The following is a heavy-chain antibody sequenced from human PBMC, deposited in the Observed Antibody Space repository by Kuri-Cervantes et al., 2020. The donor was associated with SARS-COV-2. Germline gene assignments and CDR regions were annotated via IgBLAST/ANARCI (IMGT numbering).Heavy chain of an antibody. V-gene: IGHV3-30*04. J-gene: IGHJ4*02. Sequence: GESLKISCAASGFTFSSYAMHWVRQAPGKGLEWVAVISYDGSNKYYADSVRGRFTISRDNSKNTLYLQMDSLRADDTAVYYCARGDSALTGYYFDSWGQGTLVTVSS. CDR1: GFTFSSYA. CDR3: ARGDSALTGYYFDS. D-gene: IGHD3-22*01. CDR2: ISYDGSNK.